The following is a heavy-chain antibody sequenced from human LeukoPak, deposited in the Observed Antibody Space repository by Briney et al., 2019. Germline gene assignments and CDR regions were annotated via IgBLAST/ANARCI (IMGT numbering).Heavy chain of an antibody. V-gene: IGHV4-59*01. CDR3: ARRSGYSYGPYFDY. Sequence: SETLSLTCTVSGGSISSYYWSWIRQPPGKGLEWIGYIYSSGSTNYNPSLKSRLTISVDASKNQFSLKLSSVTTADTAVYYCARRSGYSYGPYFDYWGQGTLVTVSS. J-gene: IGHJ4*02. CDR1: GGSISSYY. D-gene: IGHD5-18*01. CDR2: IYSSGST.